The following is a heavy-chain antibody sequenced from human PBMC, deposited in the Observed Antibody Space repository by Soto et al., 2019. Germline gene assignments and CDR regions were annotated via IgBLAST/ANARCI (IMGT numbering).Heavy chain of an antibody. CDR3: ARVAPWLGYYFDY. CDR1: GGTFDNYA. Sequence: QVQLVQSGAEVRKPGSSVQVSCKASGGTFDNYAIVWVRQAPGQGLEWVGGIIPVLGAANYAQKFQDKVTITADASTSTAYMGLSSLTSEDTAVSYCARVAPWLGYYFDYWGQGTLVTVSS. V-gene: IGHV1-69*01. J-gene: IGHJ4*02. D-gene: IGHD5-12*01. CDR2: IIPVLGAA.